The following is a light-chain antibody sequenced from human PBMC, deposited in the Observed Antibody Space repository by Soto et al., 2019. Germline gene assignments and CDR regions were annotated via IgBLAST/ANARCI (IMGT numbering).Light chain of an antibody. Sequence: EIVLTQSPDTLSLSPGERATLSCRASQSVSSSYLAWYQQKPGQAPRLLFYGASIRATGIPDRFSGSGSGTDFTLTISRLEPEDFAVYYCQQYGNSPAFGQGTKVDIK. CDR1: QSVSSSY. CDR3: QQYGNSPA. CDR2: GAS. V-gene: IGKV3-20*01. J-gene: IGKJ1*01.